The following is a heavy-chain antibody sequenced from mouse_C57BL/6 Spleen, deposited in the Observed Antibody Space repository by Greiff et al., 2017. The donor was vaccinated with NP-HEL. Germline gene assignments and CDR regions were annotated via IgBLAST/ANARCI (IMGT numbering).Heavy chain of an antibody. V-gene: IGHV1-15*01. CDR3: TRGRAIYYDYYYAMDY. D-gene: IGHD2-4*01. J-gene: IGHJ4*01. CDR2: IDPETGGT. Sequence: VHLVESGAELVRPGASVTLSCKASGYTFTDYEMHWVKQTPVHGLEWIGAIDPETGGTAYNQKFKGKAILTADKSSSTAYMELRSLTSEDSAVYYCTRGRAIYYDYYYAMDYWGQGTSVTVSS. CDR1: GYTFTDYE.